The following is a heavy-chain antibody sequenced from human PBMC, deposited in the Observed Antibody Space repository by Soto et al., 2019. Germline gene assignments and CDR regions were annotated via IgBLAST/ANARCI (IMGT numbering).Heavy chain of an antibody. CDR1: GFTFSSYS. J-gene: IGHJ4*02. Sequence: GGSLRLSCAASGFTFSSYSMNWVRQAPGKGLEWVSYISSSSSTIYYADSVKGRFTISRDNAKNTLYLQMNSLRAEDTAVYYCAKVIRTGPSDVFDYWGQGTLVTVSS. CDR3: AKVIRTGPSDVFDY. CDR2: ISSSSSTI. V-gene: IGHV3-48*01. D-gene: IGHD3-16*02.